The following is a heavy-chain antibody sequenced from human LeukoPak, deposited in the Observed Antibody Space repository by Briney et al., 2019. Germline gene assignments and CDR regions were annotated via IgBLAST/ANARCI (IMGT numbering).Heavy chain of an antibody. D-gene: IGHD3-10*01. V-gene: IGHV1-2*02. J-gene: IGHJ4*02. Sequence: ASVKVSCKTSGYRFTGYYMHWVRQAPGQGLEWMGWINPNSGGTNYAQKFQGRVTMTRDTSIRTAYMELSRLRSDDTAMYYCARYYIEGRCFDYWGQGTLVTVSS. CDR2: INPNSGGT. CDR1: GYRFTGYY. CDR3: ARYYIEGRCFDY.